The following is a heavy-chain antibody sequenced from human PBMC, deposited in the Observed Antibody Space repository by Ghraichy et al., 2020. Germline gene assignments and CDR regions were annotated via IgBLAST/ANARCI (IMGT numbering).Heavy chain of an antibody. J-gene: IGHJ6*02. Sequence: SETLSLTCTVSGDSITSHFWSWIRQPPGKGLEWIGYFYHTGSRNYNPSLKGRVTMSVDTSKNQFSLKLRSVTAADTAVYYCARDMRLGDNDYYNGMDVWGQGTTVSVS. CDR3: ARDMRLGDNDYYNGMDV. CDR1: GDSITSHF. CDR2: FYHTGSR. D-gene: IGHD3-16*01. V-gene: IGHV4-59*11.